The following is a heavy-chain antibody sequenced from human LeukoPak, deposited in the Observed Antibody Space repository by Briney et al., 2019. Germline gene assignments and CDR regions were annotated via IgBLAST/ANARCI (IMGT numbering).Heavy chain of an antibody. D-gene: IGHD3-10*01. Sequence: GGSLRLSCAASGFTFSSYGMHWVRQAPGKGLEWVAFIRYDGSNKYYADSVKGRFTISRDNSKNTLYLQMNSLRAEDTAVYYCAKVTRDLWFGALLRDAFDIWGQGTMVTVSS. V-gene: IGHV3-30*02. CDR1: GFTFSSYG. CDR3: AKVTRDLWFGALLRDAFDI. CDR2: IRYDGSNK. J-gene: IGHJ3*02.